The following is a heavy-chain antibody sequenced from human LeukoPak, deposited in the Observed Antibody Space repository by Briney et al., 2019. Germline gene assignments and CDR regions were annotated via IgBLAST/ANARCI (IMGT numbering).Heavy chain of an antibody. CDR3: AREGDGSGSYYTQTYYYYYYGMDV. J-gene: IGHJ6*02. CDR1: GGSINSYY. V-gene: IGHV4-4*07. D-gene: IGHD3-10*01. Sequence: PSETLSLTCTVSGGSINSYYWSWIRQPAGKGLEWIGRIYTSGSTNYNPSLKSRVTMSVDTSKNQFSLKLSSVTAADTAVYYCAREGDGSGSYYTQTYYYYYYGMDVWGQGTTVTVSS. CDR2: IYTSGST.